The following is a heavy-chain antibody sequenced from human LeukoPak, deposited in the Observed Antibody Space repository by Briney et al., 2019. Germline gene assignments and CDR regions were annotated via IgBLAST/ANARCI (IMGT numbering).Heavy chain of an antibody. J-gene: IGHJ3*02. CDR2: IYYSGST. CDR3: ARLALDAFDI. V-gene: IGHV4-31*03. Sequence: PSETLSLTCTVSGGSISSGGYYWSWIRQHPGKGLEWIGYIYYSGSTYYNPSLKSRVTISLDTSKNQFSLKLSSVTAADTAVYYCARLALDAFDIWGQGTTVTVSS. CDR1: GGSISSGGYY.